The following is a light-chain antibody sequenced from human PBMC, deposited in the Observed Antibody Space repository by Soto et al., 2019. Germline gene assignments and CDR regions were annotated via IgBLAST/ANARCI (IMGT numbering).Light chain of an antibody. CDR1: SSDVGGYNY. CDR2: EVS. CDR3: SSYTSSSTLV. V-gene: IGLV2-14*01. Sequence: QSVLTQPASVSGSPGQSITISCTGTSSDVGGYNYVSWYQQYPGKAPKLMIYEVSKRPSGVSNRFSGSKSGNTASLTISGLQSEDEADYYCSSYTSSSTLVFGTGTKVTVL. J-gene: IGLJ1*01.